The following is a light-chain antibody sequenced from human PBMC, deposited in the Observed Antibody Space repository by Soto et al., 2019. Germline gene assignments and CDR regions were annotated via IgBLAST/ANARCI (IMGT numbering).Light chain of an antibody. CDR3: SSYTGSSTYV. V-gene: IGLV2-14*03. CDR1: SSDVGTYKF. CDR2: DVT. J-gene: IGLJ1*01. Sequence: QSALTQPASVSGSPGQSITISCTGTSSDVGTYKFVSWYQQHPGKAPKLMIYDVTDRPSGVSDRFSGSKSGNTASLTISGLQAEDEADYYCSSYTGSSTYVFGTGTQLTVL.